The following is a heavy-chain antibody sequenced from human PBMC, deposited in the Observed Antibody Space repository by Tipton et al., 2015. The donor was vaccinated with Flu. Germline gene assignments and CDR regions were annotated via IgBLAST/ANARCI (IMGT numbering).Heavy chain of an antibody. V-gene: IGHV3-23*01. J-gene: IGHJ4*02. CDR2: LSGGGGTT. D-gene: IGHD6-19*01. CDR1: GFTFSRYA. Sequence: SLRLSCAASGFTFSRYAMSWVRQAPGKELEWVASLSGGGGTTFFADSVKGRFTVSRDFSKNTLYLQMNSLRGDDTAMYYCAKVIPELVAGLDQWGQGTLVTVSS. CDR3: AKVIPELVAGLDQ.